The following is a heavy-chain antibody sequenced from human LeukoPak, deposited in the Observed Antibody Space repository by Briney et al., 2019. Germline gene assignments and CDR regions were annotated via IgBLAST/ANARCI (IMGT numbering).Heavy chain of an antibody. J-gene: IGHJ4*02. CDR3: ARPTTGFDY. D-gene: IGHD4-17*01. Sequence: SETLSLTCTVSGGSISSYYWSWIRQPPGKGLEWIGYIYYSGSTNYNPSIKSRVTISVDTSKNQFSLKLSSVTAADTAVYYCARPTTGFDYWGQGTLVTVSS. CDR1: GGSISSYY. CDR2: IYYSGST. V-gene: IGHV4-59*08.